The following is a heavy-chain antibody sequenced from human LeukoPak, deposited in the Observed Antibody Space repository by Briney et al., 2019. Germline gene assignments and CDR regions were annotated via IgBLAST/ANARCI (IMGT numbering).Heavy chain of an antibody. CDR2: INPNSGGT. V-gene: IGHV1-2*02. J-gene: IGHJ5*02. D-gene: IGHD1-26*01. CDR1: GYTFTCYY. Sequence: ASVKVSCKASGYTFTCYYMHWVRQAPGQGLEWMGWINPNSGGTNYAHKFQGRVTMTRDTSISTAHMELSRLRSDDTAVYYCARDRLTYSQRGWFDPWGQGTLVTVSS. CDR3: ARDRLTYSQRGWFDP.